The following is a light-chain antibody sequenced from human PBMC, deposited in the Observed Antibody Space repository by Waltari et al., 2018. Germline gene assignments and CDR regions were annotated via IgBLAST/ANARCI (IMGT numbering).Light chain of an antibody. CDR1: HSISTG. V-gene: IGKV1-5*03. J-gene: IGKJ3*01. CDR2: GAA. CDR3: QQFNTYPIP. Sequence: DIQMTKSPSPLSASVGDRVTITCRASHSISTGLAWYQQKPGKAPKLLIYGAASLGNGVPSRFSGSGSGTEFTLTISSLQPDDFATYYCQQFNTYPIPFGRGTKVDIK.